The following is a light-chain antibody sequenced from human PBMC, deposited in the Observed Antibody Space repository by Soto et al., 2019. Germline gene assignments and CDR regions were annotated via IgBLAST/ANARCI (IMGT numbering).Light chain of an antibody. CDR2: GAS. J-gene: IGKJ1*01. CDR1: QSVKTF. CDR3: QQYNNWPLWT. V-gene: IGKV3-15*01. Sequence: EIVLTQSPATLSLSPGERATLSCRASQSVKTFLVWYQQKPGQAPRLLIYGASTRATGIPARFSGSGSGTEFTLTISSLQSEDFAVYYCQQYNNWPLWTFGQGTKVEIK.